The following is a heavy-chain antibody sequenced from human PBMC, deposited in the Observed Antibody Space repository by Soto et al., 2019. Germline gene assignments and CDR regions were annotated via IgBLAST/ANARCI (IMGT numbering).Heavy chain of an antibody. J-gene: IGHJ6*02. V-gene: IGHV1-18*04. CDR3: ARDSSGSSLYYYGMDV. CDR2: ISAYNGNT. D-gene: IGHD3-22*01. Sequence: QVQLVQSGAEVKKPGASVKVSCKASGYTFTSYGISWVRQAPGQGLEWMGWISAYNGNTNYAQKLQGRVTMTTDKSTSTAYMELRSLRSDATDVYYCARDSSGSSLYYYGMDVWGQGTTVTVSS. CDR1: GYTFTSYG.